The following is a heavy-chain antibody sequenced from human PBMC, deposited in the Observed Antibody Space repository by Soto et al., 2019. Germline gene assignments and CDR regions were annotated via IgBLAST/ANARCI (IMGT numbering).Heavy chain of an antibody. D-gene: IGHD3-9*01. V-gene: IGHV3-33*01. CDR1: GFTFSSFG. CDR3: ARGGVRYLQPFSRFDY. Sequence: QVQLVESGGGVVQPGRSLRLSCAASGFTFSSFGMHWVRQAPGKALEWAAVIWYDGSNKYYADSVKGRFTISRENSKNTLYLQMNSLRAEDTAVYYCARGGVRYLQPFSRFDYCGQGTLVTVSS. J-gene: IGHJ4*02. CDR2: IWYDGSNK.